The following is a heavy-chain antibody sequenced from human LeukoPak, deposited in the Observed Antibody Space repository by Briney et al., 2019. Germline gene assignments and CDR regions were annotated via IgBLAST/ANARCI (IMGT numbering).Heavy chain of an antibody. CDR3: ARAPRAYYDSSGYHGWFDP. CDR1: GYSISSGYY. J-gene: IGHJ5*02. V-gene: IGHV4-38-2*01. CDR2: IYHGGST. Sequence: SETLSLTCAVSGYSISSGYYWGWIRQPPGKGLEWIGSIYHGGSTYYNPSLKSRVTISVDTSKNHFSLKLTSVTAADTAVYYCARAPRAYYDSSGYHGWFDPWGQGPLVTVSS. D-gene: IGHD3-22*01.